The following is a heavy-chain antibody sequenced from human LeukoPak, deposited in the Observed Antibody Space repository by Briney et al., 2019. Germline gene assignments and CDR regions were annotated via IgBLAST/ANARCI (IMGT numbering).Heavy chain of an antibody. D-gene: IGHD5-12*01. J-gene: IGHJ4*02. Sequence: ASVKVSCKASGYTFTSYGISWVRQAPGQGLEWMGWISAYNGNTNYAQKFLGRVSMTADTSTSTAYMELRSLTSDDTAVYYCARSGRGTYYYFDLWGLGTLVTVSS. V-gene: IGHV1-18*01. CDR1: GYTFTSYG. CDR2: ISAYNGNT. CDR3: ARSGRGTYYYFDL.